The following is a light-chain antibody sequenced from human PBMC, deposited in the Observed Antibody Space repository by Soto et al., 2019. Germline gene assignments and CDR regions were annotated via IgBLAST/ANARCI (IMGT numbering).Light chain of an antibody. CDR3: CSYAGSYTWV. J-gene: IGLJ3*02. CDR2: AVN. V-gene: IGLV2-11*01. Sequence: QSALTQPRSVSGSPGQSVTISCTGTSSDVGDYNYVSWYQQHPGKAPKLLIYAVNMRPSGVPDRFSCFQFCNTGSPTISGLQAEDEADYSCCSYAGSYTWVFGGGTKLTVL. CDR1: SSDVGDYNY.